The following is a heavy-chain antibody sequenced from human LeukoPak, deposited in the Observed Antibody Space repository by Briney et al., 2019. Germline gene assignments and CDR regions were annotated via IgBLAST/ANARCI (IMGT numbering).Heavy chain of an antibody. V-gene: IGHV4-39*01. Sequence: SETLSLTCAVSGGSLSSSSYYWGWIRQPPGKGLEWIGTIYYSGSTYYNPSLQSRVTISVDTSKNQFSLKLSSVTAADTAVYFCARRVGQKTTVDYWGQGTLVTVSS. CDR1: GGSLSSSSYY. D-gene: IGHD4-11*01. CDR3: ARRVGQKTTVDY. CDR2: IYYSGST. J-gene: IGHJ4*02.